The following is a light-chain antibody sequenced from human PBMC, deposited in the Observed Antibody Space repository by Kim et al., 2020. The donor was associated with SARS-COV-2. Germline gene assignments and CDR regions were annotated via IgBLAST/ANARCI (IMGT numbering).Light chain of an antibody. CDR3: AAWDDSLNGVV. J-gene: IGLJ2*01. CDR1: SSNIGSNT. V-gene: IGLV1-44*01. CDR2: SNN. Sequence: ELTQPPSASGTPGQRVTISCSGSSSNIGSNTVNWYQQLPGTAPKLLIYSNNQRPSGVPDRFSGSKSGTSASLAISGLQSEDEANYYCAAWDDSLNGVVFGGGTQLTVL.